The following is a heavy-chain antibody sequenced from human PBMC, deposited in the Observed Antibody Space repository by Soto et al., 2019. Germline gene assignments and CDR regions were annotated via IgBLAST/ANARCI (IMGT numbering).Heavy chain of an antibody. CDR1: GFIFSNAG. V-gene: IGHV3-15*07. CDR3: TTDSYRSTNALRFVY. Sequence: GGTLRLSCAASGFIFSNAGINWVRQVPGKGLEWVGRIKSKINGGAADYAAPVQGRFPVSKEDSTSMVFLQMNSLKTEDTGIYYCTTDSYRSTNALRFVYWSQGLVGTVS. CDR2: IKSKINGGAA. D-gene: IGHD1-26*01. J-gene: IGHJ4*02.